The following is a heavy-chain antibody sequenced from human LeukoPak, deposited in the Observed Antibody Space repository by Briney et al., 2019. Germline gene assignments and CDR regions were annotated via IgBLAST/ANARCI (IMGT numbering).Heavy chain of an antibody. CDR1: GFTFRSYA. Sequence: GGSLRLSCAASGFTFRSYAMHWVRQAPGKGLDWVAAIWYDGSNKNYAGSVRGRFTISRDDSKSTLYLQMNSLRAEDTAVYYCARDVAHHDYYGMDVWGQGTTVAVSS. CDR2: IWYDGSNK. CDR3: ARDVAHHDYYGMDV. J-gene: IGHJ6*02. V-gene: IGHV3-33*01.